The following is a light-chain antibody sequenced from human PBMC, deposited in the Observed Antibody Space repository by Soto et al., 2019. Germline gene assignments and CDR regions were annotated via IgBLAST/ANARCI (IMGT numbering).Light chain of an antibody. CDR2: WAS. V-gene: IGKV4-1*01. CDR1: QSVLYSSNNKNY. Sequence: DIVMTQSPDSLAVSLGERANINCKSSQSVLYSSNNKNYLAWYQQKPGQPPKLLIYWASTRESGVPDRFSGSGSGTDFTLTISSLQAEDVAVYYCQQDYSTPWTFGQGTKVDIK. CDR3: QQDYSTPWT. J-gene: IGKJ1*01.